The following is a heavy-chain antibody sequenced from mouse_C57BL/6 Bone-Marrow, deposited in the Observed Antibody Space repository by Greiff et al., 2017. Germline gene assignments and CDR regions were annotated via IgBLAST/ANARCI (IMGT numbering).Heavy chain of an antibody. CDR3: ASYAMDY. V-gene: IGHV5-17*01. CDR1: GFTFSDYG. Sequence: EVKLLESGGGLVKPGGSLKLSCAASGFTFSDYGMHWVRQAPEKGLEWVAYISSGSSTIYYADTVKGRFTISRDNAKNTLFLQRTRLRSEDAAMYYCASYAMDYWGQGTAATVSA. CDR2: ISSGSSTI. J-gene: IGHJ4*01.